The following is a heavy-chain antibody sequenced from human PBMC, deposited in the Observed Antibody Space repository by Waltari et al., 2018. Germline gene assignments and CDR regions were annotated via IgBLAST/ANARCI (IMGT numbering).Heavy chain of an antibody. CDR1: GFTLSSSG. J-gene: IGHJ4*02. V-gene: IGHV3-30*18. CDR3: AKDLPGSGSLDY. D-gene: IGHD3-10*01. Sequence: QVQLVESGGGVVQPGRSLRLSCAASGFTLSSSGMHWVRQAPGKGLEWVAVIWYDGSNKYYADSVKGRFTISRDNSKNTLYLQMNSLRAEDTAMYYCAKDLPGSGSLDYWGQGTLVTVSS. CDR2: IWYDGSNK.